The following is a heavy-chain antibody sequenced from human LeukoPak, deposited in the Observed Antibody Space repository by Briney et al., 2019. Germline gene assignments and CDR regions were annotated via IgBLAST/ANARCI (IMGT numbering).Heavy chain of an antibody. CDR2: IYFSGGT. CDR1: GGSISSYY. CDR3: ARVVRGVTPYFDY. D-gene: IGHD3-10*01. J-gene: IGHJ4*02. Sequence: ASETLSLTCTVSGGSISSYYWSWIRQFPGKGLEWIGYIYFSGGTNCNPSLKSRVTISADTSKKQFSLKLSSVTAADTAVYYCARVVRGVTPYFDYWGQGTLVTVSS. V-gene: IGHV4-59*01.